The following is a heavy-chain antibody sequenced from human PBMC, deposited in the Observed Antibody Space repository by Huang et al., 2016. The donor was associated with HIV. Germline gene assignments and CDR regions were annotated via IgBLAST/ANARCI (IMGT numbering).Heavy chain of an antibody. CDR1: GDSVSSHY. CDR2: VYDSGTT. V-gene: IGHV4-59*02. D-gene: IGHD6-19*01. CDR3: VRDQGRLAVGGIDNWFDP. J-gene: IGHJ5*02. Sequence: GPGLVKPSETLSLSCTVSGDSVSSHYWGWIRHPPGKGLEWIGTVYDSGTTKYNPRLKSRITISVDTSKNGFSLNITSGSAADTAMYFCVRDQGRLAVGGIDNWFDPWGQGALVTVSS.